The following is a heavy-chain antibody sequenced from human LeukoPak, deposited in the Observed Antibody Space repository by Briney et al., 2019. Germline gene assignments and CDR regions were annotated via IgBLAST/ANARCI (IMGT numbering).Heavy chain of an antibody. Sequence: GGCLRVSCAAPGFSFSSYAVHWVRQTLGKGLEYVSAISNIGGSTYYADSVNDRFTISRDNSRNTLDLQLSSLRAEDTAVYYCVKGGSGSYYSRNWADYFDYWGQGTLVTVSS. J-gene: IGHJ4*02. V-gene: IGHV3-64D*06. CDR1: GFSFSSYA. CDR2: ISNIGGST. CDR3: VKGGSGSYYSRNWADYFDY. D-gene: IGHD3-10*01.